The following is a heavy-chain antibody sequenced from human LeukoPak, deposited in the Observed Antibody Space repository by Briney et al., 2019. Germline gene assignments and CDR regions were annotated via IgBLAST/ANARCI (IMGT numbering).Heavy chain of an antibody. CDR1: GGSISRGSYY. CDR3: ARDYGSGRFFDS. Sequence: SETLSLTCTVSGGSISRGSYYWSWIPQPAGKGLEGIGRIYTSGSTNYNPSLKSRVTISVDTSKNQFSLKLSSVTAADTAVYYCARDYGSGRFFDSWGQGTLVTVSS. V-gene: IGHV4-61*02. CDR2: IYTSGST. D-gene: IGHD3-10*01. J-gene: IGHJ4*02.